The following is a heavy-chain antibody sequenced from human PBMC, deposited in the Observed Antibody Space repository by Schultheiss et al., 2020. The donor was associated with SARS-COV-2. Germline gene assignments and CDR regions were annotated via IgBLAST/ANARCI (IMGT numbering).Heavy chain of an antibody. J-gene: IGHJ4*02. Sequence: SQTLSLTCTVSGGSVSSGSYYWSWIRQPPGKGLEWIGEINHSGSTNYNPSLKSRVTISVDTSKNQFSLKLSSVTAADTAVYYCARGGPLRGLRFLEWLLPFDYWGQGTLVTVSS. CDR3: ARGGPLRGLRFLEWLLPFDY. CDR2: INHSGST. V-gene: IGHV4-61*01. D-gene: IGHD3-3*01. CDR1: GGSVSSGSYY.